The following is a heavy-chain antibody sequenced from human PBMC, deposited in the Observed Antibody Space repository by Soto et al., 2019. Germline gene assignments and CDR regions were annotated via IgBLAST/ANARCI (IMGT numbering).Heavy chain of an antibody. J-gene: IGHJ3*02. V-gene: IGHV3-7*03. D-gene: IGHD2-2*01. CDR2: IKQDGSEK. CDR3: TKALYCSSTSCYSGGDTCHI. Sequence: GGSLRLSCAASGFIFRSYGMYWIRQAPGKGLEWVANIKQDGSEKQYVGSVEGRFIVSRDNSKNTLSLQMNSLRAEDTAVYYCTKALYCSSTSCYSGGDTCHIWGQGTMVTVSS. CDR1: GFIFRSYG.